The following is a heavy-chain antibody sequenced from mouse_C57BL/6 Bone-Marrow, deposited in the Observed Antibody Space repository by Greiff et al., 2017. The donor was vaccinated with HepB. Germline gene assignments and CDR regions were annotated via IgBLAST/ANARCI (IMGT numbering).Heavy chain of an antibody. Sequence: EVKLMESGGDLVKPGGSLKLSCAASGFTFSSYGMSWVRQTPDKRLEWVATISSGGSYTYYPDSVKGRFTISRDNAKNTLYLQMSSLKSEDTAMYYCARHGDPHEAWFAYWGQGTLVTVSA. CDR2: ISSGGSYT. V-gene: IGHV5-6*01. J-gene: IGHJ3*01. CDR3: ARHGDPHEAWFAY. CDR1: GFTFSSYG.